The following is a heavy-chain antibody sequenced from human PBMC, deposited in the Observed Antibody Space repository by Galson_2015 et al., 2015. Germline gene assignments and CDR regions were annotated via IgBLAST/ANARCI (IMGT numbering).Heavy chain of an antibody. D-gene: IGHD2/OR15-2a*01. V-gene: IGHV4-39*01. CDR2: IYSGGTT. Sequence: ETLSLTCSVSGDSVSSTSYFWGWLRQPPGKGLQWIGSIYSGGTTFYNPSLKSRVTASVDTSKNQFSLKLYSVTAADTAVYYCAGHRMSIALGCINSLCINWFDPWGQGTLVTVSS. CDR1: GDSVSSTSYF. J-gene: IGHJ5*02. CDR3: AGHRMSIALGCINSLCINWFDP.